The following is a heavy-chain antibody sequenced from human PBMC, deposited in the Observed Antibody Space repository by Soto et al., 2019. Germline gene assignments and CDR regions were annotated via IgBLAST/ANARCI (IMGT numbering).Heavy chain of an antibody. D-gene: IGHD6-19*01. CDR1: GFTFDDYA. CDR2: ISWNSVTI. V-gene: IGHV3-9*01. Sequence: GGSLRLSCAASGFTFDDYAMHWVRQAPGKGLEWVSGISWNSVTIEYADSVKGRFTISRDNAKNSLYLQMNSLGVDDTALYYCAKDRFGSGLYYFDHWGQGTLVTVS. CDR3: AKDRFGSGLYYFDH. J-gene: IGHJ4*02.